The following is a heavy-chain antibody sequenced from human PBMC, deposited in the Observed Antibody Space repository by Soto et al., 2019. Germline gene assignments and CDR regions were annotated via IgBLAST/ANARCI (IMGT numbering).Heavy chain of an antibody. V-gene: IGHV4-4*07. CDR3: ARALSAAAGLYLAY. Sequence: TSETLSLTCTVSGGSISSYYWTWIRQPAGKGLEWIGRIHSSESTKYNPSLMSRVTMSLDTSKNQSSLRLSCLTAADTAVYYCARALSAAAGLYLAYWGQGTLVTVSS. J-gene: IGHJ4*02. D-gene: IGHD6-13*01. CDR2: IHSSEST. CDR1: GGSISSYY.